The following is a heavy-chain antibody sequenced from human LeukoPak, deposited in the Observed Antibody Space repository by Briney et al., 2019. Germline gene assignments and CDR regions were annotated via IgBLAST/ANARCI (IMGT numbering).Heavy chain of an antibody. J-gene: IGHJ6*02. D-gene: IGHD5-12*01. CDR3: ASEPGYRYYGLDV. CDR1: GFTLSSYW. Sequence: GGSLRLSCVASGFTLSSYWMTWVRQAPGKGLEWVANINHDWSEKNYVDSVRGPFTISRDNANTALFLQMNSLRAEDTAVYYGASEPGYRYYGLDVWGQGTTVTVSS. CDR2: INHDWSEK. V-gene: IGHV3-7*05.